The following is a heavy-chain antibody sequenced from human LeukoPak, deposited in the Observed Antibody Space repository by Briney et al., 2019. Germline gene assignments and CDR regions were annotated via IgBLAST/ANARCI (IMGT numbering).Heavy chain of an antibody. Sequence: GRSLRLSCAASGFTFSSYGMHWVRQAPGKGLEWVAVIWYDGSNKYYADSVKGRFTISRDNSKNTLYLQMNSLRAEDTAAYYCARGGSYSVAPFDYWGQGTLVTVSS. CDR3: ARGGSYSVAPFDY. D-gene: IGHD1-26*01. CDR1: GFTFSSYG. J-gene: IGHJ4*02. CDR2: IWYDGSNK. V-gene: IGHV3-33*01.